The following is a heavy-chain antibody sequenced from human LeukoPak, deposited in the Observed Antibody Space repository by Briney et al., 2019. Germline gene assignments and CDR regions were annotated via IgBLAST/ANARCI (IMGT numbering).Heavy chain of an antibody. CDR3: ASRIAVAGRFDY. D-gene: IGHD6-13*01. CDR2: IIPIFGTA. J-gene: IGHJ4*02. V-gene: IGHV1-69*01. Sequence: SVKVSCKASGGTFSSYAISWVRQAPGQGLEWMGGIIPIFGTANYAQKFQGRVTITADESTSTAYMELSSLRSEDTAVYYCASRIAVAGRFDYWGQGTLVTVSS. CDR1: GGTFSSYA.